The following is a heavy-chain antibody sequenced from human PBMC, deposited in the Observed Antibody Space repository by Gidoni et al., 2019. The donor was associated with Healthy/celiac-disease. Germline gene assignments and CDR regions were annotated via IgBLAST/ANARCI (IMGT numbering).Heavy chain of an antibody. D-gene: IGHD3-3*01. CDR2: ISSSSSYI. J-gene: IGHJ4*02. CDR3: ARGREIFGVVIPPDY. CDR1: GFTFNSYS. V-gene: IGHV3-21*01. Sequence: EVQLVESGGGLVKPGGSLRLSCAASGFTFNSYSMNWGRQAPGKGLEWVSSISSSSSYIYYADSVKGRFTISRDNAKNSLYLQMNSLRAEDTAVYYCARGREIFGVVIPPDYWGQGTLVTVSS.